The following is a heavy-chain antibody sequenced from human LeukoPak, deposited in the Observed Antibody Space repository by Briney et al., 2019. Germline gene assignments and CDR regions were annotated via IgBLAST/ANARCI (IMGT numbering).Heavy chain of an antibody. J-gene: IGHJ6*03. D-gene: IGHD6-13*01. V-gene: IGHV3-21*01. CDR1: GFTFSSYS. CDR2: ISSSSGYI. CDR3: ARLRQQLVQFSPGFYYYYMDV. Sequence: PGGSLRLSCAASGFTFSSYSMNWVRQAPGKGLEWVSCISSSSGYIYYADSVKGRFTISRDNAKNSLYLQMNSLRAEDTAVYYCARLRQQLVQFSPGFYYYYMDVWGKGTTVTVSS.